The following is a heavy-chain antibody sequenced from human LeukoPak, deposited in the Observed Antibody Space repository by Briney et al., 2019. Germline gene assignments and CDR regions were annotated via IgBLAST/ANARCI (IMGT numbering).Heavy chain of an antibody. V-gene: IGHV4-30-4*08. Sequence: SETLSLTCTVSGGSISSGDYYWSWIRQPPGKGLEWIGYIYYSGSTYYNPSLKSRVTISVDTSKNQFSLKLSSVTAADTAVYYCARTTGEPHGAFDIWGQGTMVTVSS. CDR2: IYYSGST. J-gene: IGHJ3*02. CDR1: GGSISSGDYY. CDR3: ARTTGEPHGAFDI. D-gene: IGHD3-16*01.